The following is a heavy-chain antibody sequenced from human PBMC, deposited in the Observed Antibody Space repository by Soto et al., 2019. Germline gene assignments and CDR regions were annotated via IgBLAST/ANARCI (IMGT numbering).Heavy chain of an antibody. CDR3: ARGHHRSAYCFDF. D-gene: IGHD2-15*01. J-gene: IGHJ4*02. V-gene: IGHV4-31*03. CDR1: GGSLSSGGYY. Sequence: SETLSLTCTVSGGSLSSGGYYWSWIRQHPGKGLEWIGYIYYSGSTYYNPSLKSRVTISVDTSTNQFSLKLSSVTAADTAVYYCARGHHRSAYCFDFWGQGLLGTVSS. CDR2: IYYSGST.